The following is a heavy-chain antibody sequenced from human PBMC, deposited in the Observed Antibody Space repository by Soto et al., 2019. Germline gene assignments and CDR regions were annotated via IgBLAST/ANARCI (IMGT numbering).Heavy chain of an antibody. CDR1: GGSITDYS. V-gene: IGHV4-4*07. CDR2: IFSSGST. D-gene: IGHD2-21*02. J-gene: IGHJ5*02. CDR3: ARDQGVVVTADNWFDP. Sequence: SETLSLTCTVSGGSITDYSWVWIRQPAGKGLEWIGRIFSSGSTNYNPSLKGRITMSLDTSKNQFSLKLNSATATDTAVYFCARDQGVVVTADNWFDPWGRGILVTVSS.